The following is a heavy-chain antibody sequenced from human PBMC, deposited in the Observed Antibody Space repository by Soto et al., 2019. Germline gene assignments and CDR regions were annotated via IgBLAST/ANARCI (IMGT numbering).Heavy chain of an antibody. J-gene: IGHJ4*01. V-gene: IGHV4-59*01. CDR1: GGSISSYY. CDR2: IYYSGST. D-gene: IGHD6-19*01. CDR3: ARAGLAVAFFDY. Sequence: PSETLSLTCTVSGGSISSYYWSWIRQPPGKGLEWIGYIYYSGSTNYNPSLKSRVTISVDTSKNQFSLKLSSVTAADTAVYYCARAGLAVAFFDYWGXGTLVKVSS.